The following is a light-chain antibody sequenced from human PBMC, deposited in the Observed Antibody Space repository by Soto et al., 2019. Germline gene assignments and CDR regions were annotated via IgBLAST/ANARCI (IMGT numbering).Light chain of an antibody. V-gene: IGLV1-44*01. CDR1: SSNIGANP. CDR3: AAWDDSLNAVL. J-gene: IGLJ2*01. Sequence: QSVLTQPPSASGTPGRRVTISCSGSSSNIGANPVNWYRQVPGTAPTLLLYSDVQRPSGVPDRVAGSKSGTSASLAISGLQSEDEADYFCAAWDDSLNAVLFGGGTKLTVL. CDR2: SDV.